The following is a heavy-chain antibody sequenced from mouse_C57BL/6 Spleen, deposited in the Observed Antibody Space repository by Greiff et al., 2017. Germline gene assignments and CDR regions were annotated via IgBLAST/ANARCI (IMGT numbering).Heavy chain of an antibody. CDR1: GFSLTSYG. CDR3: TRNPKMGYYAMGD. J-gene: IGHJ4*01. V-gene: IGHV2-2*01. CDR2: IWSGGST. Sequence: VQLVESGAGLVQPSQCLSITCTASGFSLTSYGVHWVRQSPGKGLEWLGVIWSGGSTDYNAAFISRLSISKDTSKSQVFFTMNRLQDDATAIYYGTRNPKMGYYAMGDWGQGTSVTVSS.